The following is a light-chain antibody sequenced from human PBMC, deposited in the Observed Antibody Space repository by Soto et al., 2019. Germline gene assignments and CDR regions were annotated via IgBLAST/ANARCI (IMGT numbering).Light chain of an antibody. Sequence: QSALTQPASVSGSPGQSITISCTGTSSDVGGYKYVSWYQQHPDKAPKLIIFEVSNRPSGISSRFSGSKSGNTASLTISGLQAEDEADYYCASYTTSPSPQWVFAGGTKVTVL. J-gene: IGLJ3*02. CDR3: ASYTTSPSPQWV. V-gene: IGLV2-14*01. CDR1: SSDVGGYKY. CDR2: EVS.